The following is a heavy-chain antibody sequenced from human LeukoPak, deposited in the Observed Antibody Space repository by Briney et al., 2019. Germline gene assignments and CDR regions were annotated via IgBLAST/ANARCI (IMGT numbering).Heavy chain of an antibody. D-gene: IGHD6-19*01. Sequence: ASVKVSCKASGYTFTSYGISWVRQAPGQGLEWMGWISAYNGNTNYAQKVQGRVTMTTDTSTSTAYMELWSLRSDDTAVYYCARDSTSGWYGTSLDYWGQGTLVTVSS. J-gene: IGHJ4*02. V-gene: IGHV1-18*01. CDR1: GYTFTSYG. CDR3: ARDSTSGWYGTSLDY. CDR2: ISAYNGNT.